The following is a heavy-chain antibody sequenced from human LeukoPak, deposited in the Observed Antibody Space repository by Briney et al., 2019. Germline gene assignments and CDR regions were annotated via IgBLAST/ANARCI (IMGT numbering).Heavy chain of an antibody. CDR1: GGSFSGYY. CDR3: ARRRYFDWFHYYYYGMDV. J-gene: IGHJ6*02. D-gene: IGHD3-9*01. V-gene: IGHV4-34*01. CDR2: INHSGST. Sequence: TSETLSLTCAVYGGSFSGYYWSWIRQPPGKGLEWIGEINHSGSTNYNPSLKSRVTISVDTSRNQFSLKLSSVTAADTAVYYCARRRYFDWFHYYYYGMDVWGQGTTVTVSS.